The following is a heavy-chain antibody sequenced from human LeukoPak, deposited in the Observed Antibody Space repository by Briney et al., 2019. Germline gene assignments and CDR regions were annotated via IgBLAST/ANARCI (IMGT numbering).Heavy chain of an antibody. D-gene: IGHD3-22*01. CDR3: ARIAPSYYYDSSAPLDY. J-gene: IGHJ4*02. CDR2: IDWDDDK. Sequence: SGSGPTLVKPTQTLTLTCTFSGFSLNTTGMCMGWIRQPPGKALEWLARIDWDDDKFYSTSLKPRLTISKDSSRNQVVLTMTNMDPVDTATYYCARIAPSYYYDSSAPLDYWGQGTLVTVSS. V-gene: IGHV2-70*17. CDR1: GFSLNTTGMC.